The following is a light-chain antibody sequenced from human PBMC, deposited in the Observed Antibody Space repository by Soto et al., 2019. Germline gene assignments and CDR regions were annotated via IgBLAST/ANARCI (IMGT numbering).Light chain of an antibody. J-gene: IGKJ5*01. V-gene: IGKV3-11*01. CDR3: QQRSNWPPIT. CDR2: GAS. Sequence: EVVLTQSPATLALSPGGRAALSCKASQSVHTFLAWYQQKPGQAPRLLIYGASNRAAGIPARFSGSGSGTNFTLTISSLEPEDFAVYYCQQRSNWPPITFGQGTRLEI. CDR1: QSVHTF.